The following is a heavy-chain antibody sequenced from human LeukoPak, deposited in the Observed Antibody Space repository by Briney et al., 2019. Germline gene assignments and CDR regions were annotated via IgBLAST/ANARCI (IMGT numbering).Heavy chain of an antibody. D-gene: IGHD3-3*01. V-gene: IGHV3-33*01. J-gene: IGHJ6*02. CDR1: GFTFSSYG. Sequence: GGSLRLSCAASGFTFSSYGMHWVRQAPGKGLEWVAVIWYDGSDKYYADSVKGRFTISRDNSKNTLYLQMNSLRAEDTAVYYRARDLYYDFWSGYHYGMDVWGQGTTVTVSS. CDR2: IWYDGSDK. CDR3: ARDLYYDFWSGYHYGMDV.